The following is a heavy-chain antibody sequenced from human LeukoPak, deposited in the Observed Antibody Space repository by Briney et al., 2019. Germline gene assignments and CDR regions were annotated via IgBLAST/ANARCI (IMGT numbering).Heavy chain of an antibody. CDR2: IYYSGST. Sequence: SETLSLTCTVSGGSISSYYWSWIRQPPGKGLEWIGYIYYSGSTNYNPSLKSRVHISVDTSKNQFSLKLSSVTAADTAVYYGARHPGYCSSTSCYGSPFDIWGQGTMVTVSS. J-gene: IGHJ3*02. CDR1: GGSISSYY. CDR3: ARHPGYCSSTSCYGSPFDI. D-gene: IGHD2-2*01. V-gene: IGHV4-59*08.